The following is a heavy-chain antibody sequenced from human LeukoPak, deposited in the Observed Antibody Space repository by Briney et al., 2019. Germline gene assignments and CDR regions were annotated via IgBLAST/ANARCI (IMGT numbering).Heavy chain of an antibody. Sequence: PGRSLRLSCAASGFTFSSYAMHWVRQAPGKGLEWVAVISYDGSNKYYADSVKGRFTISRDNSKNTMYLQMNSLRAEDTAVYYCARDRGSGSYYTLGYWGQGTLVTVSS. D-gene: IGHD3-10*01. CDR1: GFTFSSYA. J-gene: IGHJ4*02. CDR3: ARDRGSGSYYTLGY. CDR2: ISYDGSNK. V-gene: IGHV3-30-3*01.